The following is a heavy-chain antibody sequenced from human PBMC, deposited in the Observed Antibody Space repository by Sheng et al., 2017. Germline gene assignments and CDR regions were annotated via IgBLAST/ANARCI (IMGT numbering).Heavy chain of an antibody. CDR2: INHSGST. CDR1: GGSFSGYY. V-gene: IGHV4-34*01. CDR3: ARVANYYDFWSGYYTSSYYFDY. D-gene: IGHD3-3*01. Sequence: QVQLQQWGAGLLKPSETLSLTCAVYGGSFSGYYWSWIRQPPGKGLEWIGEINHSGSTNYNPSLKSRVTISVDTSKNQFSLKLSSVTAADTAVYYCARVANYYDFWSGYYTSSYYFDYWGQGTLVTVSS. J-gene: IGHJ4*02.